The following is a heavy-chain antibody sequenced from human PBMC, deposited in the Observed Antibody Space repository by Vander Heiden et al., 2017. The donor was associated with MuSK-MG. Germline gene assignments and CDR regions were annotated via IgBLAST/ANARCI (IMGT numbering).Heavy chain of an antibody. J-gene: IGHJ2*01. D-gene: IGHD3-16*01. V-gene: IGHV3-30-3*01. CDR3: ARDLGGLGFDL. CDR1: GFTLSSYA. CDR2: ISYDGSKK. Sequence: QVQLVESGGGVVQPGRSLRLSCAASGFTLSSYAMHWVRQAPGKGLEWVAAISYDGSKKYDADSVKGRFTISRDNSKNTLYLQMNSLRAEDTAVYYCARDLGGLGFDLWGRGTLVTVSS.